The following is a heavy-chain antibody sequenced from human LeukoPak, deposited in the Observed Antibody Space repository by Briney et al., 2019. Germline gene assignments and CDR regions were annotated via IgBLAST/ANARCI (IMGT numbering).Heavy chain of an antibody. CDR1: GVSISSGGYS. J-gene: IGHJ4*02. Sequence: MASETLSLTCAVSGVSISSGGYSWSWIRQPPGKGLEWIGYIYHSGSTYYNPSLKSRVTISVDRSKNQFSLKLSSVTAADTAVYYCARVFKWYYFDYWGQGTLVTVSS. V-gene: IGHV4-30-2*01. CDR2: IYHSGST. D-gene: IGHD2-8*01. CDR3: ARVFKWYYFDY.